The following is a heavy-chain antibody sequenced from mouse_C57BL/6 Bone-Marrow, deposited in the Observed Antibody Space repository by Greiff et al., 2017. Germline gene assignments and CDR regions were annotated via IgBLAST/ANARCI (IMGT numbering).Heavy chain of an antibody. J-gene: IGHJ3*01. D-gene: IGHD1-1*01. Sequence: EVQLQQSGAELVRPGASVKLSCTASGFNIKDYYMHWVKQRPEQGLEWIGWIDPENGDTDYAPKFQGKATITVDTSSNTAYLQLSSLTSEDAAVYYCTQYYPGFAYWGQGTLVTVSA. V-gene: IGHV14-4*01. CDR1: GFNIKDYY. CDR2: IDPENGDT. CDR3: TQYYPGFAY.